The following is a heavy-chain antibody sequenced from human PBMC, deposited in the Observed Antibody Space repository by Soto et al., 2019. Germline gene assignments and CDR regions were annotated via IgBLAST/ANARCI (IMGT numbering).Heavy chain of an antibody. D-gene: IGHD3-16*01. V-gene: IGHV1-69*01. CDR3: AIPVQMLWAYFDY. CDR2: IIPILGSP. J-gene: IGHJ4*02. Sequence: QVQLVQSGSEVKKPGSSVTVSCKASGGPFSSFALNWVRHAPGPGLDWMGGIIPILGSPNYPQTFHGRVTITADEPTRTVYLDLSSLKSEDTAVYYCAIPVQMLWAYFDYWGQGTLVTVSS. CDR1: GGPFSSFA.